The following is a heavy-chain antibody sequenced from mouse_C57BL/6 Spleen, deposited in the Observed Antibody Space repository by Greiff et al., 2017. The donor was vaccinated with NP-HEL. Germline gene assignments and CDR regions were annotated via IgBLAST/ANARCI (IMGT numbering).Heavy chain of an antibody. CDR3: AYYDYGLAWFAY. V-gene: IGHV5-4*01. Sequence: EVQLVESGGGLVKPGGSLKLSCAASGFTFSSYAMSWVRQTPEKRLEWVATISDGGSYTYYPDNVKGRFTISRDNAKNNLYLQMSHLKSEDTAMYYCAYYDYGLAWFAYWGQGTLVTVSA. D-gene: IGHD2-4*01. CDR2: ISDGGSYT. J-gene: IGHJ3*01. CDR1: GFTFSSYA.